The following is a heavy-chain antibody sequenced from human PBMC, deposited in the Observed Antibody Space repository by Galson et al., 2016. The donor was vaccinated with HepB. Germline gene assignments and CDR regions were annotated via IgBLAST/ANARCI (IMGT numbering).Heavy chain of an antibody. CDR2: IGGSGGST. CDR3: AKKFYYDSTGYSLDY. Sequence: SLRLSCAASGFTFSSYAMIWVRQAPGKGLEWVSAIGGSGGSTYYADSVKGRFTISRDNSKKTLYLQMNSLRAQDTAVNYCAKKFYYDSTGYSLDYWGQGTLVTVSS. J-gene: IGHJ4*02. V-gene: IGHV3-23*01. CDR1: GFTFSSYA. D-gene: IGHD3-22*01.